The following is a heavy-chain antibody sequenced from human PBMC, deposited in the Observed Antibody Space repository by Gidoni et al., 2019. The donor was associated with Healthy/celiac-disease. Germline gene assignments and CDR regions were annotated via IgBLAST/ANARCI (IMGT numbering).Heavy chain of an antibody. V-gene: IGHV1-2*04. J-gene: IGHJ6*02. CDR1: GYTFTGYY. D-gene: IGHD3-3*01. CDR3: ARDLYDFWSGSLRDYGMDV. Sequence: QVQLVQSGAEVKKPGASVKVSCKASGYTFTGYYMHWVRQAPGQGLEWMGWINPNSGGTNYAQKFQGWVTMTRDTSISTAYMELSRLRSDDTAVYYCARDLYDFWSGSLRDYGMDVWGQGTTVTVSS. CDR2: INPNSGGT.